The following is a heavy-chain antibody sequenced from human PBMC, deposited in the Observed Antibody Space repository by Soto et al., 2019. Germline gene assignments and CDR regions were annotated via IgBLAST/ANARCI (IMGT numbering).Heavy chain of an antibody. J-gene: IGHJ5*02. CDR2: IWYDGSNK. CDR1: GFTFSSYG. Sequence: PGGSLRLSCAASGFTFSSYGMHWVRQAPGKGLEWVAVIWYDGSNKYYADSVKGRFTISRDNSKNTLYLQMNSLRAEDTAVYYCARDYNAGITMIGPWGQGTLVTVSS. V-gene: IGHV3-33*01. D-gene: IGHD3-22*01. CDR3: ARDYNAGITMIGP.